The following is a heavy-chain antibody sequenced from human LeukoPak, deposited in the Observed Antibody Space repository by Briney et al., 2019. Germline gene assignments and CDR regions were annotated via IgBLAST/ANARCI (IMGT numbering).Heavy chain of an antibody. CDR2: IYPGDSET. CDR3: ARRRDLYSGSYYPFDY. D-gene: IGHD1-26*01. Sequence: GGSLKISCKGFGYRVTNYWIGWGGPMPGERLGWMGVIYPGDSETRYSPSFQGQVTISADKSISTAYLQWSSLKASDTAMYYCARRRDLYSGSYYPFDYWGQGTLVTVSS. CDR1: GYRVTNYW. V-gene: IGHV5-51*01. J-gene: IGHJ4*02.